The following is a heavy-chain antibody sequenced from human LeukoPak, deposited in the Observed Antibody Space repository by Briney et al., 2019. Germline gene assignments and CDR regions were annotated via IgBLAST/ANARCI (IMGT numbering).Heavy chain of an antibody. CDR2: ISSNGGST. Sequence: GGSLRLSCSASGFTFSSYAMHWVRQAPGKGLEYVSAISSNGGSTYYADSVKGRFTISRDNSKNTLYLQMSSLRAEDTAVYYCVRRGYDFWSGYYTDYWGQGTLVTVSS. CDR1: GFTFSSYA. CDR3: VRRGYDFWSGYYTDY. D-gene: IGHD3-3*01. V-gene: IGHV3-64D*09. J-gene: IGHJ4*02.